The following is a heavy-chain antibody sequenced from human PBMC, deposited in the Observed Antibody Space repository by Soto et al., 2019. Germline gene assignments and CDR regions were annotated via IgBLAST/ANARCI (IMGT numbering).Heavy chain of an antibody. Sequence: QLQESGPGLVKPSETLSLTCTVSGGSVSTGMKYWGWVRQPPGKALEFIGYMYKTGETLLNSSLKSPFTLSMETSKNQFSLTLSSVTAADTAVYFCMKAHESGDFLGMSVWGPGTTVTVSS. V-gene: IGHV4-61*01. J-gene: IGHJ6*02. CDR2: MYKTGET. D-gene: IGHD3-10*01. CDR3: MKAHESGDFLGMSV. CDR1: GGSVSTGMKY.